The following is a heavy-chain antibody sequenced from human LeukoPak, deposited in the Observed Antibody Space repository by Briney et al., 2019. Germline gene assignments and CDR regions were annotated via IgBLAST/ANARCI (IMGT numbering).Heavy chain of an antibody. J-gene: IGHJ4*02. Sequence: SETLSLTCTASGGSISSYYWSWIRQPPGKGLEWIGYIYYSGSTNYNPSLKSRVTISVDTSKNQFSLKLSSVTAADTAVYYCARTLTGYRFDYWGQGTLVTVSS. D-gene: IGHD3-9*01. CDR1: GGSISSYY. CDR2: IYYSGST. V-gene: IGHV4-59*01. CDR3: ARTLTGYRFDY.